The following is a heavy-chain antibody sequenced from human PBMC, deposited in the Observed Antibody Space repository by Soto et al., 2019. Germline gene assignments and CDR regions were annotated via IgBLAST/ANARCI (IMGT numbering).Heavy chain of an antibody. D-gene: IGHD6-19*01. CDR2: ISGSGGST. Sequence: PGGSLRLSCAASGFTFSSYAMSWVRQAPGKGLEWVSAISGSGGSTYYADSVKGRFTISRDNSKNTLYLQMNSLRAEDTAVYYCAKWGSGWYGQAYYGMDVWGQGTTVTVSS. CDR3: AKWGSGWYGQAYYGMDV. V-gene: IGHV3-23*01. CDR1: GFTFSSYA. J-gene: IGHJ6*02.